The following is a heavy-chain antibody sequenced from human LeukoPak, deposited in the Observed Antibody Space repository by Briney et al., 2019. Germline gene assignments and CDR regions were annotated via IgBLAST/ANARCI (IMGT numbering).Heavy chain of an antibody. CDR3: ARGAYSIVARPGAFDS. V-gene: IGHV3-30*01. Sequence: GGSLRLSCAASGFTFSSYAMHWVRQAPGKGLEWVAVISYDGSNKYYADSVKGRFTISRDNSKNTLYLQMNSLRAEDTAVYYCARGAYSIVARPGAFDSWGQGRMVAVSS. CDR1: GFTFSSYA. CDR2: ISYDGSNK. D-gene: IGHD6-6*01. J-gene: IGHJ3*02.